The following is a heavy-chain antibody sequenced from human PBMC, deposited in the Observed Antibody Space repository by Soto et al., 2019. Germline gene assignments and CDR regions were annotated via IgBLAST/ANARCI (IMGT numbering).Heavy chain of an antibody. V-gene: IGHV4-34*01. CDR2: INHSGST. Sequence: ASETLSLTCAVYGGSFSGYYWSWIRQPPGKGLEWIGEINHSGSTNYNPSLKSRVTISVDTSKNQFSLKLSSVTAADTAVYYCARGGPVLNYYGSGSYYRSYYYYGMDVWGQGTTVTVSS. CDR1: GGSFSGYY. CDR3: ARGGPVLNYYGSGSYYRSYYYYGMDV. D-gene: IGHD3-10*01. J-gene: IGHJ6*02.